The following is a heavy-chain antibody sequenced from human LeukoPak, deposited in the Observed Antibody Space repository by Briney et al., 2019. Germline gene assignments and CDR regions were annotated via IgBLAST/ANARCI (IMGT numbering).Heavy chain of an antibody. Sequence: SETLSLTCTVSGYSISSGYYWGWIRQPPGKGLEWIGSIYHSGSTYYNPSLKSRVTISVDTSKNQFSLKLGSVTAADTAVYYCARDARVQKWFGELLKTTTYYFDYWGQGTLVTVSS. CDR1: GYSISSGYY. V-gene: IGHV4-38-2*02. CDR2: IYHSGST. J-gene: IGHJ4*02. D-gene: IGHD3-10*01. CDR3: ARDARVQKWFGELLKTTTYYFDY.